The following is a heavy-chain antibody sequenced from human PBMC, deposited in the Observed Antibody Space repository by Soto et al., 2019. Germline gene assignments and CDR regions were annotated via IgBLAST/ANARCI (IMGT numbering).Heavy chain of an antibody. CDR3: AICIDSSSWYLY. CDR1: GFTFSSYA. J-gene: IGHJ4*02. CDR2: ISGSGGST. D-gene: IGHD6-13*01. Sequence: QPGGSLRLSCAASGFTFSSYAMSWVRQAPGKGLEWVSAISGSGGSTYYADSVKGRFTISRDNSKNTLYLQMNSLRAEDTAVYYCAICIDSSSWYLYWGQGTLVTVSS. V-gene: IGHV3-23*01.